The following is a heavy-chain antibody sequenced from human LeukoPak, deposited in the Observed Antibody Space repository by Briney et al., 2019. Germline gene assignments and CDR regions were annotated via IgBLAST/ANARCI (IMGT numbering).Heavy chain of an antibody. J-gene: IGHJ4*02. Sequence: ASVKVSCKASGYTFTGYYMHWVRQAPGQGLAWMGWINPNSGGTNYAQKFQGRVTMTRDTSISTAYMELSRLRSDDTAVYYCARDLGSRIAAAGLDYWGQGTLVTVSS. CDR2: INPNSGGT. CDR3: ARDLGSRIAAAGLDY. CDR1: GYTFTGYY. D-gene: IGHD6-13*01. V-gene: IGHV1-2*02.